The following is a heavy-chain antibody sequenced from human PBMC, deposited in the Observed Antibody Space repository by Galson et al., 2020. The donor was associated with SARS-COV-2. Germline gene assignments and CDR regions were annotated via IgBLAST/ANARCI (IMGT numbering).Heavy chain of an antibody. J-gene: IGHJ5*02. CDR2: IYYSGST. V-gene: IGHV4-59*13. Sequence: SETLSLTCTVSGGSISSYYWSWIRQPPGKGLEWIGYIYYSGSTNYNPSLKSRVTISVDTSKNQFSLKLSSVTAADTAVYYCARDLYSYGPNAGNWFDPWGQGTLVTVSS. CDR1: GGSISSYY. CDR3: ARDLYSYGPNAGNWFDP. D-gene: IGHD5-18*01.